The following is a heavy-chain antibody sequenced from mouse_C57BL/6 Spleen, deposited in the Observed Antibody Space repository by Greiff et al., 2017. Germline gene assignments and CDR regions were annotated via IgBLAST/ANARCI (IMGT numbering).Heavy chain of an antibody. J-gene: IGHJ2*01. V-gene: IGHV1-55*01. Sequence: VQLQQPGAELVKPGASVKMSCKASGYTFTSYWITWVKQRPGQGLEWIGDIYPGSGSTNYNEKFKSKATLTVDTSSSTAYMQLSSLTSEDSAVYYCARGGDYDGGVDYWGQGTTLTVSS. CDR2: IYPGSGST. CDR1: GYTFTSYW. D-gene: IGHD2-4*01. CDR3: ARGGDYDGGVDY.